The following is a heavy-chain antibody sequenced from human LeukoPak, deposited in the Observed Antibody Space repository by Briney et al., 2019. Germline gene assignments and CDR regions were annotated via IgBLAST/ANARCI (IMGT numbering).Heavy chain of an antibody. Sequence: GGSLRLSCAASGFTVSSNYMSWVRQAPGKGLEWVSRLNTDGSDTRYADSVQGRFTISRDNAKNTLYLQMNSLRAEDTAVYYCARSEAVAWSFDLWGRGTLVTVSS. CDR2: LNTDGSDT. CDR3: ARSEAVAWSFDL. J-gene: IGHJ2*01. V-gene: IGHV3-74*01. CDR1: GFTVSSNY. D-gene: IGHD6-19*01.